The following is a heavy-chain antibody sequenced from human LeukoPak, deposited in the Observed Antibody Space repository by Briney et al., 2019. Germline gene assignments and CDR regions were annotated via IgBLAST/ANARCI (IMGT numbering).Heavy chain of an antibody. V-gene: IGHV4-59*01. J-gene: IGHJ4*02. CDR1: GDSINVNY. CDR2: IYYSGST. D-gene: IGHD7-27*01. Sequence: SETLSLTCTVSGDSINVNYWSWIRQPPGKGLEWIGYIYYSGSTNYNPSLKSRVTISVDTSKNQFSLKLSYVTAADTAVYFCARESSWGNFDYWGQGTLVTVSS. CDR3: ARESSWGNFDY.